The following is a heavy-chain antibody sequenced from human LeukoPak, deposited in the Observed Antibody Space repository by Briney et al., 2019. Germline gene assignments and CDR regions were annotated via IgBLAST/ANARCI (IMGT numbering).Heavy chain of an antibody. D-gene: IGHD5-18*01. CDR1: GYTFTSYG. CDR2: ISAYNGNT. J-gene: IGHJ2*01. Sequence: ASVKVSCKASGYTFTSYGISWVRQAPGQGLEWMGWISAYNGNTNYAQKLQGRVTMTTDTSTSTAYMELRSLRSDDTAVYYCARAARIQLWFILGFDLWGRGTLVTVSS. V-gene: IGHV1-18*01. CDR3: ARAARIQLWFILGFDL.